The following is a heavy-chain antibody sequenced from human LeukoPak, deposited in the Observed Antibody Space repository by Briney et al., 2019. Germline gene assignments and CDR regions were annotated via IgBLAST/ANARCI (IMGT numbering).Heavy chain of an antibody. D-gene: IGHD3-16*02. CDR1: GGSFSGYY. V-gene: IGHV4-34*01. Sequence: SETLSLTCAVYGGSFSGYYWSWIRQPPGKGLEWIGEINHSGSTNYNPSLKSRVTISVDTSRNPFTLKLSSVTAADTAVYYCASFTFGGVIVTNWFDPWGQGTLVTVSS. CDR2: INHSGST. J-gene: IGHJ5*02. CDR3: ASFTFGGVIVTNWFDP.